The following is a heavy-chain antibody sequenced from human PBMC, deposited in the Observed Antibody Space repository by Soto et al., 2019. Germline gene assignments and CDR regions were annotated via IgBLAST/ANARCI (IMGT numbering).Heavy chain of an antibody. V-gene: IGHV3-23*01. CDR2: ISGSGAST. CDR3: AKTPGVITVITSFDH. D-gene: IGHD3-16*01. J-gene: IGHJ4*02. CDR1: GFTFNKYA. Sequence: GGTLRLSCVASGFTFNKYALAWVRQTPGKGLEWVSAISGSGASTYDADTVKGRFTITRDNTNNTLLPQMNSLRAEDTAVYYCAKTPGVITVITSFDHWGQGTPVTVSS.